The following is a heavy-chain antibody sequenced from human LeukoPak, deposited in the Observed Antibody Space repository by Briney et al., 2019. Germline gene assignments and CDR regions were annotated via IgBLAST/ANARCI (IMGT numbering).Heavy chain of an antibody. CDR2: IFPGDSDT. CDR1: GYSFTSYW. CDR3: ARSLYGVNTWFDY. J-gene: IGHJ4*02. V-gene: IGHV5-51*01. Sequence: GESLKISCKGSGYSFTSYWIGWVRQMPGKGLEWIVIIFPGDSDTRYSPSFQGQVTISADKSISTAYLQWSSLKASDTAMYYCARSLYGVNTWFDYWGQGTLVTVSS. D-gene: IGHD4/OR15-4a*01.